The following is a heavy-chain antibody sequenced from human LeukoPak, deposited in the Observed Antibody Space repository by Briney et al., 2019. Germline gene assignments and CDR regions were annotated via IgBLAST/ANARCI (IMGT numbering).Heavy chain of an antibody. V-gene: IGHV3-23*01. CDR2: ISNSGGST. CDR1: GFTFSSYA. D-gene: IGHD3-3*01. Sequence: GGSLRLSCAASGFTFSSYAMSWVRQAPGKGLEWVSSISNSGGSTYYADSVKGRFTISRDNSKNTLYLQMNSLRVEDTAVYYCARVFRPSLTVFIIRGAFDIWGQGTMVTVSS. J-gene: IGHJ3*02. CDR3: ARVFRPSLTVFIIRGAFDI.